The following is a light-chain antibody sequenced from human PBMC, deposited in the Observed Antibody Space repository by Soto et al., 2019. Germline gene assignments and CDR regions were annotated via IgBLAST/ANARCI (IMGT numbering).Light chain of an antibody. J-gene: IGKJ4*01. CDR2: DAS. CDR3: QQRSNWPPGQLT. CDR1: QSVSSY. Sequence: EIVLTQSPATLSLSPGERATLSCRASQSVSSYLAWYQQKPGQAPRLLIYDASNRATGIPARFSGSGSGTDFTLTISSLAPEDFAVYYCQQRSNWPPGQLTFGGGTKVEIK. V-gene: IGKV3-11*01.